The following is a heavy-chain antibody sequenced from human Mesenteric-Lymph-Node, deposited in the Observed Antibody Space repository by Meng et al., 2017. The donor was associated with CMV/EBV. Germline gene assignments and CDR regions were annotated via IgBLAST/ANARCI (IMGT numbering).Heavy chain of an antibody. Sequence: QVQLQQWGAGLLKPSETLSLTAAGYGGSFSAYYWSWIRQRPGKGLEWIGESNHSGSTNYNPSLKSRITISVDTSKNQFSLKLTSVTAADTAVYFCASIAPLNNTKDKIPSGYWGQGTLVTVSS. CDR2: SNHSGST. CDR1: GGSFSAYY. D-gene: IGHD6-13*01. J-gene: IGHJ4*02. V-gene: IGHV4-34*01. CDR3: ASIAPLNNTKDKIPSGY.